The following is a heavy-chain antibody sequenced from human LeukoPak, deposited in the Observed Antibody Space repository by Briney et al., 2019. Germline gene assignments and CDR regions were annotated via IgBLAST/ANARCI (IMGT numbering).Heavy chain of an antibody. Sequence: GGSLGLSCAPPGXTFGGFGLSWVGKAPGKGREGVANLKQDGSETSYVDSVKGRFTISRDYAKNSLSLQMNSLRGEDTAVYYCARDLYSGSYYGVNYWGQGTLVTVSS. CDR2: LKQDGSET. D-gene: IGHD1-26*01. CDR3: ARDLYSGSYYGVNY. J-gene: IGHJ4*02. V-gene: IGHV3-7*04. CDR1: GXTFGGFG.